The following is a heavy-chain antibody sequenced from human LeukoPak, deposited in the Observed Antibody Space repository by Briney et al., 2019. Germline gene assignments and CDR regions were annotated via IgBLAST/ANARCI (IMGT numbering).Heavy chain of an antibody. V-gene: IGHV3-21*01. CDR1: GFTLSNYW. CDR3: AREGIAGYYFDY. CDR2: ISSSSNYI. D-gene: IGHD6-13*01. J-gene: IGHJ4*02. Sequence: GGSLRLSCAASGFTLSNYWMNWVRQAPGKGLEWVSSISSSSNYIYYADSMKGRFTISRDNAKSSLYLQMNSLRAEDTAVYYCAREGIAGYYFDYWGQGTLITVSS.